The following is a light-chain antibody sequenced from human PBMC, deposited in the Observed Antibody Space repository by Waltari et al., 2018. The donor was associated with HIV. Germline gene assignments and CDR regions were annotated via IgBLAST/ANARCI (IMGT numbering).Light chain of an antibody. J-gene: IGLJ2*01. V-gene: IGLV1-51*01. CDR2: DDD. CDR1: SSNIGHNY. Sequence: QSVLTQPPSVSAAPGETVIISCSGSSSNIGHNYVSWYQQLPGTAPKLFIYDDDLRHSGIPDRFSGSRSGTSATLGITGLQTGDEADYYCGTCDTTLSAVVFGGGTKLTVL. CDR3: GTCDTTLSAVV.